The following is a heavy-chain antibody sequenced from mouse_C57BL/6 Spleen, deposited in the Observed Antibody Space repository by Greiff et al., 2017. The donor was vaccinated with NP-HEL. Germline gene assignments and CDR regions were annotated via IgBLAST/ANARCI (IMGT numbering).Heavy chain of an antibody. D-gene: IGHD1-1*01. Sequence: QVQLKQSGAELVRPGTSVKLSCKASGYTFTSYWMHWVKQRPGQGLEWIGVIDPSDSYTNYNQKFKGKATLTVDTSSSTAYMQLSSLTSEDSAVYYCERNTDYGSFDYWGQGTTLTVSS. J-gene: IGHJ2*01. V-gene: IGHV1-59*01. CDR2: IDPSDSYT. CDR3: ERNTDYGSFDY. CDR1: GYTFTSYW.